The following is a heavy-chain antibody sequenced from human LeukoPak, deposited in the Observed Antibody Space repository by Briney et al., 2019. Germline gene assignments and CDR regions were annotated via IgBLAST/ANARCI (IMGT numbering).Heavy chain of an antibody. CDR3: ARDFMVRGVTTPDY. V-gene: IGHV1-2*02. J-gene: IGHJ4*02. D-gene: IGHD3-10*01. CDR2: MNPNSGGT. CDR1: GYTFVGNY. Sequence: EASVKVSCKASGYTFVGNYMHWVRQAPGQGLEWMGWMNPNSGGTYSAQKFQGRVTMTRDMSISTAYMELSRLRYDDTAVYYCARDFMVRGVTTPDYWGQSTLVTVSS.